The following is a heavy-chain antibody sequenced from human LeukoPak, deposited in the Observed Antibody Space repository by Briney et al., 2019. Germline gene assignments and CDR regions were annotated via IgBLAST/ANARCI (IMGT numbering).Heavy chain of an antibody. J-gene: IGHJ6*03. Sequence: ASVKVSCKASGYTFTSYGISWVRQAPGQGLEWMGWISAYNGNTNYAQELQGRVTMTTDTSTSTAYMELRSLRSDDTAVYYCASHSSSWRGLYYYYMDVWGKGTTVTVSS. D-gene: IGHD6-13*01. V-gene: IGHV1-18*01. CDR2: ISAYNGNT. CDR1: GYTFTSYG. CDR3: ASHSSSWRGLYYYYMDV.